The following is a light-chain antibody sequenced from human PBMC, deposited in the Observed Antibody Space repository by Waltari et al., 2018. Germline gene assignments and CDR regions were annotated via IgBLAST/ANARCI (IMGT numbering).Light chain of an antibody. V-gene: IGKV3-20*01. CDR3: QQYGSSLIT. CDR2: GAS. Sequence: EIVLTQSPGTLSLSPGERATISCRASQSVSSSYLAWYQQKPGQAPRLLIYGASSRATGIPDRFSGSGSGTDFTLTISRLEPEEFAVYYCQQYGSSLITFGQGTRLEIK. CDR1: QSVSSSY. J-gene: IGKJ5*01.